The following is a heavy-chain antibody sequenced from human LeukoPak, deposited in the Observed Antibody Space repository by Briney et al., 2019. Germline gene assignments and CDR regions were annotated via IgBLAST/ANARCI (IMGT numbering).Heavy chain of an antibody. CDR2: INHSGST. V-gene: IGHV4-34*01. J-gene: IGHJ4*02. D-gene: IGHD4-17*01. Sequence: SETLSLTCAVYGGSFSGYYWSWIRQPPGKGLEWIGEINHSGSTNYNPSLKSRVTMSVDTSKNQFSLKLSSVTAADTAVYYCARGDYGDLNEYWGQGTLVTVSS. CDR1: GGSFSGYY. CDR3: ARGDYGDLNEY.